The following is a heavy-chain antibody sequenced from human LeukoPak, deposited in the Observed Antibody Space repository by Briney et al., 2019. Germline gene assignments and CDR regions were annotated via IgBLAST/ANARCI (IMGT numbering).Heavy chain of an antibody. J-gene: IGHJ5*02. D-gene: IGHD2-2*01. CDR2: MNPNSGNT. Sequence: GASVKVSCKASGYTFTSYDINWVRQATGQGREWMGGMNPNSGNTGYAQKFQGIVTITRNTSISTAYMELSSLRSEDTAVYYCARARKTYCSSTSCYVVRWFDPWGQGTLVTVSS. CDR3: ARARKTYCSSTSCYVVRWFDP. CDR1: GYTFTSYD. V-gene: IGHV1-8*03.